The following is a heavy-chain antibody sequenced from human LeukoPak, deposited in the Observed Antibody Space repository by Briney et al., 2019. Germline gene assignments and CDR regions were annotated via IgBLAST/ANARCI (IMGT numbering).Heavy chain of an antibody. J-gene: IGHJ4*02. CDR3: AKFSDYVWGSYRRDFDY. CDR1: GFTFSSYG. V-gene: IGHV3-23*01. D-gene: IGHD3-16*02. CDR2: ISGSGGST. Sequence: GGTLRLSCAASGFTFSSYGMSWVRQAPGKGLEWVSAISGSGGSTYYADSVKGRFTISRDNSKNTLYLQMNSLRAEDTAVYYCAKFSDYVWGSYRRDFDYWGQGTLVTVSS.